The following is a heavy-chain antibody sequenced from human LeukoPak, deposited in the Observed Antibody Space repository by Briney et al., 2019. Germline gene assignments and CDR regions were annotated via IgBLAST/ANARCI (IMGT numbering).Heavy chain of an antibody. Sequence: ASVKVSCKTSGITFSSYAINWVRQAPGQGLEWMGGIIPIFGTANYAQKFQGRVTITADKSTSTAYMELSSLRSEDTAVYYCALLAYYDFWSGYETFTFDYWGQGTLVTVSS. CDR1: GITFSSYA. V-gene: IGHV1-69*06. D-gene: IGHD3-3*01. CDR3: ALLAYYDFWSGYETFTFDY. CDR2: IIPIFGTA. J-gene: IGHJ4*02.